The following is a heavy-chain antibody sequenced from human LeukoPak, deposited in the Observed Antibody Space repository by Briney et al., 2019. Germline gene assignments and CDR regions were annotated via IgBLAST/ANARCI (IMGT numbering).Heavy chain of an antibody. CDR2: IIPIFGTA. CDR1: GGTFSRYA. D-gene: IGHD5-12*01. J-gene: IGHJ3*02. CDR3: ARDGYSGYVAAFDI. Sequence: SVNVSCKASGGTFSRYAISWVRQAPGQGLEWMGGIIPIFGTANYAQKFQGRVTLTADKSTSTAYMELSSLRSEDTAVYYCARDGYSGYVAAFDIWREGTMVTVSS. V-gene: IGHV1-69*06.